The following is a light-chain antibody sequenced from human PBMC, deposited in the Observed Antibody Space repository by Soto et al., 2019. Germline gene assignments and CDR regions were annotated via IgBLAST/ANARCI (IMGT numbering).Light chain of an antibody. CDR3: QQYNNWPRT. Sequence: EIVMTQSPATLSVSPGEIAAISPRASQSVSSDLAWYHQKPGQAPRLRIYGASTRATGIPARFSGSGSGTEFTLTINSLQSEDFAVYYCQQYNNWPRTFGQGTKVDIK. CDR2: GAS. V-gene: IGKV3-15*01. J-gene: IGKJ1*01. CDR1: QSVSSD.